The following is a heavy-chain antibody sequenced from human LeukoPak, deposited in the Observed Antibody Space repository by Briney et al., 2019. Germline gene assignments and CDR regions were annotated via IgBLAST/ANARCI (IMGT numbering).Heavy chain of an antibody. Sequence: ASETLSLTCTVSGGSIGSYYWSWIRQPPGKGLEWIGYIYYSGSTNYNPSLKSRVTISVDTSKNQFSLKLSSVTAADTAVYYCARLNYYDSSGYYEGYDYWGQGTLVTASS. V-gene: IGHV4-59*08. CDR2: IYYSGST. CDR1: GGSIGSYY. D-gene: IGHD3-22*01. CDR3: ARLNYYDSSGYYEGYDY. J-gene: IGHJ4*02.